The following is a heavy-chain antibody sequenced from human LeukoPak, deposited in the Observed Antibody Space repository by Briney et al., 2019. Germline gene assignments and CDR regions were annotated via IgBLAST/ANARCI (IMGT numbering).Heavy chain of an antibody. CDR3: VKSPAGTAVTTDYFHY. CDR1: GFTVSSNY. V-gene: IGHV3-9*03. D-gene: IGHD4-17*01. CDR2: ISWDSGTI. J-gene: IGHJ4*02. Sequence: PGGSLRLSCAASGFTVSSNYMSWVRQAPGKGLEWVSGISWDSGTIAYADSVKGRFTISRDNAKNSLYLQLNSLRAEDMGLYYCVKSPAGTAVTTDYFHYWGQGTLVTVSS.